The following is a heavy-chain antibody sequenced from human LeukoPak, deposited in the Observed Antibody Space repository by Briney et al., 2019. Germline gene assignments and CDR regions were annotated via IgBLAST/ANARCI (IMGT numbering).Heavy chain of an antibody. CDR1: GFTVSSNY. D-gene: IGHD3-22*01. Sequence: GGSLRLSCAASGFTVSSNYMSWVRQAPGKGLEWVSVIYSGGSTYYADSVKGRFTISRDNSKNTLYLQMNSLRAEDTAVYYCHYDSSGYYNCYGMDVWGQGTTVTVSS. CDR3: HYDSSGYYNCYGMDV. J-gene: IGHJ6*02. CDR2: IYSGGST. V-gene: IGHV3-53*01.